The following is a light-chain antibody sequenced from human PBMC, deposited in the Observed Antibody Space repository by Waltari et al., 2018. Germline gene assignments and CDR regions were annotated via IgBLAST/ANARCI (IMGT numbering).Light chain of an antibody. CDR3: QHGNTFPLT. CDR1: QDISRW. Sequence: DIQMTQSPSSVSASVGDRVIITCRAGQDISRWLAWYQQTQGKAPKFLINDASTLQSGVPSRFSGTGSGTEFTLTISSLQPEDFATYYCQHGNTFPLTFGGGTKVEIK. CDR2: DAS. V-gene: IGKV1-12*01. J-gene: IGKJ4*01.